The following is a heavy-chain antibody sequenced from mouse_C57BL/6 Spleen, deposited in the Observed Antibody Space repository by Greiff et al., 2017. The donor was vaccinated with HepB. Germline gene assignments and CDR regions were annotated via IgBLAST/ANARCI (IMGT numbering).Heavy chain of an antibody. CDR1: GFTFSDYG. Sequence: EVKLVESGGGLVKPGGSLKLSCAASGFTFSDYGMHWVRQAPEKGLEWVAYISSCSSTIYYEDTVKGRFTISRDNAKNTLFLQMTSLRSEDTAMYYCERGELVSYYFDYWGQGTTLTVSS. J-gene: IGHJ2*01. CDR2: ISSCSSTI. CDR3: ERGELVSYYFDY. V-gene: IGHV5-17*01.